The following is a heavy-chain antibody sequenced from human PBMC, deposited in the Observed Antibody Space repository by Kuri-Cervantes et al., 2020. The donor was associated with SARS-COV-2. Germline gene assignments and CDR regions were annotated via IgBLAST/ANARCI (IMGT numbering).Heavy chain of an antibody. V-gene: IGHV3-30-3*01. CDR1: GFTVSSYA. CDR2: VSYNGTNK. J-gene: IGHJ4*02. CDR3: TREAYDYNMGFDS. Sequence: GESLKISCAASGFTVSSYAMHWVRQAPGTGLEWVSVVSYNGTNKYYADSVKGRFTISRDNSRNIVYLQMNSLRPEDTALYYCTREAYDYNMGFDSWGQGTLVTVSS. D-gene: IGHD4-11*01.